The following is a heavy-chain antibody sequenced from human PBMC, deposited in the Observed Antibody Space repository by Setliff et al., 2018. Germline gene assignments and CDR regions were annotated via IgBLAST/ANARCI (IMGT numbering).Heavy chain of an antibody. CDR3: ARTGTDRYFDY. V-gene: IGHV4-39*01. CDR2: IYYRGDT. D-gene: IGHD1-1*01. J-gene: IGHJ4*02. CDR1: GASLSSGTYY. Sequence: SETLSLTCTVSGASLSSGTYYWGWLRQPPGKGLEWIGRIYYRGDTYYNASLKGLLTISVDTAQNQFSLRLTSVTAADTAVYYCARTGTDRYFDYWGQGALVTVSS.